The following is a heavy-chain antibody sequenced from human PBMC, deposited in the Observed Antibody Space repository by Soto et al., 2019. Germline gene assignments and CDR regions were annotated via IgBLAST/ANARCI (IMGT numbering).Heavy chain of an antibody. D-gene: IGHD1-26*01. Sequence: SATLSLTCTLSWRSIIFYYWGCIRQSPGKGLDWIGYIYYSGSTNYNPSLKSRVTISVDTSKNEFPLKLSSMTAADTAVYYCARGRPWELYDYWGQGTLVTVSS. CDR1: WRSIIFYY. CDR2: IYYSGST. CDR3: ARGRPWELYDY. V-gene: IGHV4-59*12. J-gene: IGHJ4*02.